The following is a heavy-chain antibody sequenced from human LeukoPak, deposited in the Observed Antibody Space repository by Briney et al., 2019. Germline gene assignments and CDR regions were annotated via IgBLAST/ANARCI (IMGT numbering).Heavy chain of an antibody. CDR2: FDPEDGET. D-gene: IGHD3-10*01. V-gene: IGHV1-24*01. J-gene: IGHJ4*02. CDR1: GYTLTELS. CDR3: ATLPYYYGSGSYYWFYFDY. Sequence: ASVKVSCKVSGYTLTELSMHWVRQAPGKGLEWMGCFDPEDGETIYAQKFQGRVTMTEDTSTDTAYMELSSLRSEDTAVYYCATLPYYYGSGSYYWFYFDYWGQGTLVAVSS.